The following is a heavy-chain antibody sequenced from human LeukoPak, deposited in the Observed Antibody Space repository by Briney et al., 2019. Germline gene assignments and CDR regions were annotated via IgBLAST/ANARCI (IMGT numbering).Heavy chain of an antibody. CDR1: GYTFTSYY. J-gene: IGHJ4*02. Sequence: ASVKVSCTASGYTFTSYYMHWVRQAPGQGLEWMGIINPSGGSTSYAQKFQGRVTMTRDTSTSTVYMELSSLRSEDTAVYYCARDGAHGDYGNYWGQGTLVTVSS. V-gene: IGHV1-46*01. D-gene: IGHD4-17*01. CDR3: ARDGAHGDYGNY. CDR2: INPSGGST.